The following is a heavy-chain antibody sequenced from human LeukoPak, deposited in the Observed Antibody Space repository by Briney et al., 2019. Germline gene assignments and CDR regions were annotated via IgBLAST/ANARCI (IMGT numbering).Heavy chain of an antibody. V-gene: IGHV4-38-2*02. CDR1: GFSITSDYY. CDR2: IYHSGST. CDR3: ARHVGFITMVRGVINNNWFDP. Sequence: PSETLSLTCTVSGFSITSDYYWGWVRQPPGKGLEWIGTIYHSGSTYYNPSLLGRVTISVDTSKKQFSLKLSSVTAADTAVYYCARHVGFITMVRGVINNNWFDPWGQGTLVTVSS. D-gene: IGHD3-10*01. J-gene: IGHJ5*02.